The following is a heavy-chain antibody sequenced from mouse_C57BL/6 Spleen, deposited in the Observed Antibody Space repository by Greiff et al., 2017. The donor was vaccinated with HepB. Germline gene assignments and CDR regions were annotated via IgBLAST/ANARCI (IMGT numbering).Heavy chain of an antibody. CDR3: ARDDYYGSSPFYYAMDY. J-gene: IGHJ4*01. Sequence: QVQLQQPGTELVKPGASVKLSCKASGYTFTSYWMHWVKQRPGQGLEWIGNINPSNGGTNYNEKFKSKATLTVDKSSSTAYMQLSSLTSEDSAVYYCARDDYYGSSPFYYAMDYWGQGTSVTVSS. D-gene: IGHD1-1*01. CDR1: GYTFTSYW. CDR2: INPSNGGT. V-gene: IGHV1-53*01.